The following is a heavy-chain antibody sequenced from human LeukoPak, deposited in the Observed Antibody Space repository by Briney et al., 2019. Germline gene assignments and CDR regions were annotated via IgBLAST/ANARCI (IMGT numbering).Heavy chain of an antibody. V-gene: IGHV4-59*01. Sequence: SETLSLTFTVSGGSITSYYWSWIRQPPGKGLEWIGYIYYSGNTNYNPSLKRRVTISVDTSKNQFSLKLSSVTAADTAVYYCAREDGSTSSFDYWGQGTLVTVSS. CDR1: GGSITSYY. J-gene: IGHJ4*02. CDR3: AREDGSTSSFDY. D-gene: IGHD5-24*01. CDR2: IYYSGNT.